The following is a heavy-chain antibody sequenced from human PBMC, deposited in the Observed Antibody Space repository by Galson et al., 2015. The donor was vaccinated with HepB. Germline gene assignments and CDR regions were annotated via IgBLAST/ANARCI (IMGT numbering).Heavy chain of an antibody. Sequence: CAISGDSVASNSAVWNWIRQSPSRGLEWLGRTYFRSKWHNDYGISVKSRISINADTSQNQFSLHLSSVTPEDTAVYYCAYGSDVWGQVTTVIVSS. CDR3: AYGSDV. J-gene: IGHJ6*02. CDR2: TYFRSKWHN. V-gene: IGHV6-1*01. CDR1: GDSVASNSAV.